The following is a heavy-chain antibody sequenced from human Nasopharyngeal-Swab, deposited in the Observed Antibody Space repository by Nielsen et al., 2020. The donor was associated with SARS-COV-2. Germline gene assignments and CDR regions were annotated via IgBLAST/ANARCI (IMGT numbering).Heavy chain of an antibody. V-gene: IGHV4-61*02. J-gene: IGHJ5*02. CDR1: GGSISSGSYY. Sequence: SETLSLTCTVSGGSISSGSYYWSWIRQPAGKGLEWIRRIYTSGSTNYNPSLKSRVTISVDTSKNQFSLKLSSVTAADTAVYYCARGNIVVVVAATRSWFDPWGQGTLVTVSS. CDR3: ARGNIVVVVAATRSWFDP. CDR2: IYTSGST. D-gene: IGHD2-15*01.